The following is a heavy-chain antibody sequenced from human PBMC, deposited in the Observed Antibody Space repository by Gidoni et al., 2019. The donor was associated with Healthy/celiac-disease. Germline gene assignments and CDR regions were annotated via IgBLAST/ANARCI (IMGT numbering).Heavy chain of an antibody. CDR3: ARVESYCSGGSCRGDYYGMDV. D-gene: IGHD2-15*01. V-gene: IGHV1-69*02. CDR2: IIPILAIA. Sequence: QVQRVQSGAEVKKPGSSVTVSCKAAGGTFSSYTINWGRQAPGPGLEWMGRIIPILAIANYAQKFQGSVTITADKSTSTAYMELSSLRSEDTAVYYCARVESYCSGGSCRGDYYGMDVWGQGTTVTVSS. J-gene: IGHJ6*02. CDR1: GGTFSSYT.